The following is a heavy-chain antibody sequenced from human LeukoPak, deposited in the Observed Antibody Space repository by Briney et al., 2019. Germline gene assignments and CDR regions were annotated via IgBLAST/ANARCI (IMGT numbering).Heavy chain of an antibody. CDR1: GFTFSSYA. J-gene: IGHJ5*02. CDR3: ANLIVGATRGGWFDP. D-gene: IGHD1-26*01. Sequence: GRSLRLSCAASGFTFSSYAMSWVRQAPGKGLEWVSAISGSGGSTYYADSVKGRFTISRDNSKNTLYLQMNSLRAEDTAVYYCANLIVGATRGGWFDPWGQGTLVTVSS. V-gene: IGHV3-23*01. CDR2: ISGSGGST.